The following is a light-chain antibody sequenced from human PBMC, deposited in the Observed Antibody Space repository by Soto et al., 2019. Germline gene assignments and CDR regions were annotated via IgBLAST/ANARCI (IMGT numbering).Light chain of an antibody. Sequence: IQMTQSPSSLPASVGDRVTITCRASQSISSYLNWYQQKPGKAPKLLIYGASSLQSGVSSRFSGSGSGTDFTLTISSLQPEDFATYFCLQDYGYPWTFGQGTKVDIK. CDR3: LQDYGYPWT. V-gene: IGKV1-6*01. CDR2: GAS. CDR1: QSISSY. J-gene: IGKJ1*01.